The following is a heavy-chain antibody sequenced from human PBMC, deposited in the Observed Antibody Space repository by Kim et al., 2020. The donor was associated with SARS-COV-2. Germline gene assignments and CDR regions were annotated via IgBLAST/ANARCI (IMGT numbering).Heavy chain of an antibody. CDR1: GFTFSSYW. CDR3: ARYCSGGSCYSYYYGMDV. CDR2: INSDGSST. D-gene: IGHD2-15*01. Sequence: GGSLRLSCAASGFTFSSYWMHWVRQAPGKGLVWVSRINSDGSSTSYADSVKGRFTISRDNAKNTLYLQMNSLRAEDTAVYYCARYCSGGSCYSYYYGMDVWGQGTTVTVSS. J-gene: IGHJ6*02. V-gene: IGHV3-74*01.